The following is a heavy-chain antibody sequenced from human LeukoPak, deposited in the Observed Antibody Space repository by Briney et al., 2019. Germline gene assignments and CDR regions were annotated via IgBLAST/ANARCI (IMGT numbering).Heavy chain of an antibody. CDR3: ARGGQAGTGDL. D-gene: IGHD3-10*01. V-gene: IGHV3-30*04. CDR2: IPYDGSNE. CDR1: GFTFSSYV. Sequence: PGGSLRLSCAASGFTFSSYVMHWVRQAPGKGLEWVAIIPYDGSNEYYADSVKGRFTISRDNAKDSLYLAMNSLRAEDTAVYYCARGGQAGTGDLWGQGTLVTVSS. J-gene: IGHJ5*02.